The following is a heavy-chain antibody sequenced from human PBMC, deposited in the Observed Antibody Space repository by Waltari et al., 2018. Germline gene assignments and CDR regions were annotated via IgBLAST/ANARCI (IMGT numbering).Heavy chain of an antibody. V-gene: IGHV1-24*01. D-gene: IGHD1-26*01. CDR2: FDPEDGET. Sequence: QVQLVPSEAEVKKPGAPVKVSCKVSGYTLTEISMHWVRQAPGKGLEWMGFFDPEDGETIYAQKFEGRVSMTEDTSTDTAYMELSSLRFEDTALYYCAPSRRERADGSYFDSWGQGTLVTVSS. J-gene: IGHJ4*02. CDR3: APSRRERADGSYFDS. CDR1: GYTLTEIS.